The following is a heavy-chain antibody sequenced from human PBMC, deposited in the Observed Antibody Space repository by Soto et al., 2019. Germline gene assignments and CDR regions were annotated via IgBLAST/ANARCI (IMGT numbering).Heavy chain of an antibody. Sequence: QVHLVQSGAEVRETGASVRISCEASGYTFTDYAIHWVRQAHGQRPEWMGWINAANGNIKSSRPFRGRVTLTIDKSASTAYLDLTSLRSEDTAVYFCARRGITVTNPYYYGLDVWGQGTAVTVSS. CDR3: ARRGITVTNPYYYGLDV. J-gene: IGHJ6*02. CDR1: GYTFTDYA. V-gene: IGHV1-3*01. D-gene: IGHD1-20*01. CDR2: INAANGNI.